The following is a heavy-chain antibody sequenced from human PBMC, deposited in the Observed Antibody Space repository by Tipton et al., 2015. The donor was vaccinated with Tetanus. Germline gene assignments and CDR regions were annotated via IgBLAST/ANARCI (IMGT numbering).Heavy chain of an antibody. CDR2: ISSSSSTI. D-gene: IGHD6-19*01. CDR3: AREPAGYSSGWYGWYFDL. Sequence: SLRLSCAASGFTFSSYSMNWVRQAPGKGLEWVSYISSSSSTIYYADSVKGRFTISRDNAKNSLYLQMNSLRDEDTAVYYCAREPAGYSSGWYGWYFDLWGRGTLVTVSS. J-gene: IGHJ2*01. V-gene: IGHV3-48*02. CDR1: GFTFSSYS.